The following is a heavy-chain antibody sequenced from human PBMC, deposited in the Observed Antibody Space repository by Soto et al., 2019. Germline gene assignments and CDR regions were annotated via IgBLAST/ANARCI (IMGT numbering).Heavy chain of an antibody. CDR2: ILHSGDII. V-gene: IGHV3-48*03. Sequence: EVQLEESGGGLVQPGGSLRLACAGSGFKFSSYEMNWVRQAPGKGLEWLSFILHSGDIIYYADSVKGRFTISRDNAKNLLFLQMNTLRVEDTAIYYCATRLSVSYGPLFDQWGQGTLVTVSS. CDR1: GFKFSSYE. CDR3: ATRLSVSYGPLFDQ. D-gene: IGHD3-16*01. J-gene: IGHJ4*02.